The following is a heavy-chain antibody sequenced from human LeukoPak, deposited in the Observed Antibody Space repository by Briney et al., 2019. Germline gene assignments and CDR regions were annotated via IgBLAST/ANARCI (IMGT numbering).Heavy chain of an antibody. CDR3: ARRSHLLEAADY. CDR2: IYYSGST. Sequence: SETLSLTCTVSGGSVSSDSYYWSWIRQPPGKGLEWIGYIYYSGSTNYNPSLKSRVTISVDTSKNQFSLKLSSVTAADTAVYYCARRSHLLEAADYWGQGTLVTVSS. CDR1: GGSVSSDSYY. V-gene: IGHV4-61*01. D-gene: IGHD1-1*01. J-gene: IGHJ4*02.